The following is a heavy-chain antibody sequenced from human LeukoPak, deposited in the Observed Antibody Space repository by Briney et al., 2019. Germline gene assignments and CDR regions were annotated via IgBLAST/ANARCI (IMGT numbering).Heavy chain of an antibody. CDR3: ARCKCSSTSCYGGGYYYGMDV. J-gene: IGHJ6*04. CDR1: GGTFSSYA. V-gene: IGHV1-69*13. Sequence: SVKVSCKASGGTFSSYAISWVRQAPGQGLEWMGGIIPIFGTANYAQKFQGRVTITADESTSTAYMELSSLRSEDTAVYYCARCKCSSTSCYGGGYYYGMDVWGKGTTVTVSS. CDR2: IIPIFGTA. D-gene: IGHD2-2*01.